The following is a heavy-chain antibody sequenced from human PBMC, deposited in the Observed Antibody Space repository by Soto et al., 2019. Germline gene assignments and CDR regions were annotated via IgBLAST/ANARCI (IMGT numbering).Heavy chain of an antibody. Sequence: QVHLVESGGGLVKPGGTLRLSCTVSGFTFSDYYMSWIRQAPGKGLEWISYISSGGNSIYYADSVKGRFTISRDDAKNSLFLQMSSLIAEDTAVYYCARYSSGWYQGPFDYWGQGTLVTVSS. V-gene: IGHV3-11*01. CDR3: ARYSSGWYQGPFDY. D-gene: IGHD6-19*01. J-gene: IGHJ4*02. CDR2: ISSGGNSI. CDR1: GFTFSDYY.